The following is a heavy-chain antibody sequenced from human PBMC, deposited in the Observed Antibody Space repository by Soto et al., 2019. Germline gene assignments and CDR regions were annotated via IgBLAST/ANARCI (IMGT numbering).Heavy chain of an antibody. V-gene: IGHV3-23*01. D-gene: IGHD5-18*01. CDR1: GFTFSSYA. J-gene: IGHJ4*02. CDR2: ISGSGGST. CDR3: AKGSSLWLLIDY. Sequence: GESLKISCAASGFTFSSYAMSWVRQAPGKGLEWVSAISGSGGSTYYADSVKGRFTISRDNSKNTLYLQMNSLRAEDTAVYYCAKGSSLWLLIDYWGQGTLVTVSS.